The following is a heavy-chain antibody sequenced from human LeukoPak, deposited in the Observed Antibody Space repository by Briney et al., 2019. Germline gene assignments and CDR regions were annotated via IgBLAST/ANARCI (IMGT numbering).Heavy chain of an antibody. CDR2: ISGSGGST. D-gene: IGHD3-10*01. J-gene: IGHJ4*02. CDR3: ASPIWFGELLSFDY. V-gene: IGHV3-23*01. CDR1: GFTFSTYS. Sequence: GGSLRLSCAASGFTFSTYSMNWVRQAPGKGLEWVSAISGSGGSTYYADSVKGRFTISRDNSKNTLYLQMNSLRAEDTAVYYCASPIWFGELLSFDYWGQGTLVTVSS.